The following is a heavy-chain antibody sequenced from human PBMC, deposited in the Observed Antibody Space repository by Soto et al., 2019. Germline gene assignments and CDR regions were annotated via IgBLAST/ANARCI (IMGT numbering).Heavy chain of an antibody. CDR1: GDSFNSNW. Sequence: GESLKISCKVSGDSFNSNWIAWVRQRPGRGLEWMGIIYPIDSDTRYSPSFQGQVTISADRSISTAFLQWSSLKASDTAMYYCARPPVGATRTFDYWGQGTLVTLSS. CDR3: ARPPVGATRTFDY. J-gene: IGHJ4*02. D-gene: IGHD1-26*01. CDR2: IYPIDSDT. V-gene: IGHV5-51*01.